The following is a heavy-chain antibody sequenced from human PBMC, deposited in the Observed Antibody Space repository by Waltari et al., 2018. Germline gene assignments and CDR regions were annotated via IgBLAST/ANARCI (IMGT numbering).Heavy chain of an antibody. Sequence: QVQLQESGPGLVKPSETLSLTCPVSGGSMSRYYWSWVRQPAGTGLEWIGRIHTDGSTNYSPSLKSRVTMSLDTSKNEFSLRLSYVTAADTAVYYCARETIYRGTPSGSFSIWGQGTMVTVSS. CDR1: GGSMSRYY. D-gene: IGHD1-26*01. V-gene: IGHV4-4*07. J-gene: IGHJ3*02. CDR3: ARETIYRGTPSGSFSI. CDR2: IHTDGST.